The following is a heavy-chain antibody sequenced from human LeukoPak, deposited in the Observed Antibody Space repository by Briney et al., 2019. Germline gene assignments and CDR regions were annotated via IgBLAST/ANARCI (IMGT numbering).Heavy chain of an antibody. CDR2: INPNSGAA. CDR3: TREDF. J-gene: IGHJ4*02. Sequence: ASVKVSCKASGYTFTGHYIFWVRQAPGQGLGWMGWINPNSGAATYAQSFQGRVTLTRDTSINTAYMEVSRLTSDDTALYYCTREDFWGQGTLVTVSS. CDR1: GYTFTGHY. V-gene: IGHV1-2*02.